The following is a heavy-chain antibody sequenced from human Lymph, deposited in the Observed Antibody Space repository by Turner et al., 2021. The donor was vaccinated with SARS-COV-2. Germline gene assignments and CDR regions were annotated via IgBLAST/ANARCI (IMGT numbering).Heavy chain of an antibody. CDR2: ISGSGGDT. J-gene: IGHJ4*02. CDR1: GFTFSSYA. CDR3: AKGVRGAMIVVVIPYFDY. D-gene: IGHD3-22*01. V-gene: IGHV3-23*01. Sequence: EVQLFESGGGLVQPGGSLILSCAASGFTFSSYAMSWVRQAPGKGLEWVSAISGSGGDTYYADSVKGRFTISRDNSKNTLYLQMNSLRAEDTAVYYCAKGVRGAMIVVVIPYFDYWGQGTLVTVSS.